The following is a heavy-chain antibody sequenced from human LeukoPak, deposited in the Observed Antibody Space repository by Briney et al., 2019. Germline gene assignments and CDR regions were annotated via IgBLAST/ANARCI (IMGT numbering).Heavy chain of an antibody. J-gene: IGHJ4*02. CDR2: IHYSGGT. CDR1: DDSISSSGYY. D-gene: IGHD2-2*02. Sequence: SETLSLTCIVSDDSISSSGYYWAWIRQPPGKGLEWIATIHYSGGTNSNPSLKSRVTISVDTSMNQFSLRLTSVTAADTAVYYCARQHSHTAFDYWGQGTLVTVSS. CDR3: ARQHSHTAFDY. V-gene: IGHV4-39*01.